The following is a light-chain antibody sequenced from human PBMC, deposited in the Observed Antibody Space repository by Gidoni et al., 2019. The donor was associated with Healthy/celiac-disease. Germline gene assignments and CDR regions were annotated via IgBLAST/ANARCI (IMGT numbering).Light chain of an antibody. Sequence: AIQRTQSPSSLSASVGDRVTITCRASQGIRNDLGWYQQKQGKAPKLLIYAASSLQSGVPSRFSGSGSGTDFTLTISSLQPEDFATYYCLQDYNYPQTFXXXTKVEIK. CDR2: AAS. CDR3: LQDYNYPQT. CDR1: QGIRND. J-gene: IGKJ1*01. V-gene: IGKV1-6*01.